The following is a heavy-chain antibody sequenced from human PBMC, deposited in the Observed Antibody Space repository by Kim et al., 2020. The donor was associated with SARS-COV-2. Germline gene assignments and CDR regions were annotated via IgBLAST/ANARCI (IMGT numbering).Heavy chain of an antibody. CDR3: ARDENQNSGYDWAPFDI. J-gene: IGHJ3*02. V-gene: IGHV3-33*01. CDR2: IWYDGSNK. CDR1: GFTFSSYG. D-gene: IGHD5-12*01. Sequence: GGSLRLSCAASGFTFSSYGMHWVRQAPGKGLEWVAVIWYDGSNKYYADSVKGRFTISRDNSKNTLYLQMNSLRAEDTAVYYCARDENQNSGYDWAPFDIWGQGTMVTVSS.